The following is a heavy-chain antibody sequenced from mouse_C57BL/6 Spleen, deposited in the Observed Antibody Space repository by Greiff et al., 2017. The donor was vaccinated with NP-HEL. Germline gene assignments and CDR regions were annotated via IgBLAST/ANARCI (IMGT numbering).Heavy chain of an antibody. CDR1: GFSLTSYA. V-gene: IGHV2-9-1*01. J-gene: IGHJ1*03. Sequence: VKLMESGPGLVAPSQSLSITCTVSGFSLTSYAISWVRQPPGKGLEWLGVIWTGGGTNYNSALKSRLSISKDNSKSQVFLKMNSLQTDDTARYYCARNYGTVRVTGYFDVWGTGTTVTVSS. D-gene: IGHD1-1*01. CDR3: ARNYGTVRVTGYFDV. CDR2: IWTGGGT.